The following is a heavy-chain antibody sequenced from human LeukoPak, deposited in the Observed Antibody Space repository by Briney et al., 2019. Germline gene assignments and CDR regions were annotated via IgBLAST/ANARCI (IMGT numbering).Heavy chain of an antibody. D-gene: IGHD3-22*01. V-gene: IGHV3-23*01. CDR1: GFTFSSYT. CDR2: ISGSGGST. J-gene: IGHJ5*02. Sequence: GGSLRLSCAASGFTFSSYTMSWVRQAPGKGLEWVSAISGSGGSTYYADSVKGRFAISRDNSKNTLYLQMNSLRAEDTAVFYCAKDPSDISGYCIGWLDPWGQGTLVTVSS. CDR3: AKDPSDISGYCIGWLDP.